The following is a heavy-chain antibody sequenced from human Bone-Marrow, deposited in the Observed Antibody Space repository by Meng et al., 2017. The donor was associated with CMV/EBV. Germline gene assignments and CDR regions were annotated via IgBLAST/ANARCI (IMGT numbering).Heavy chain of an antibody. V-gene: IGHV3-30-3*01. CDR2: ISYDGSNK. J-gene: IGHJ6*02. CDR3: ARDEGGYFSCYYGMDV. Sequence: SLKISCAASGFSFSSYAMHWVRPAPGKGLEWVAVISYDGSNKYYADSVKGRFTISRDDSKNTQYLQMNSMRAEDTAVYYGARDEGGYFSCYYGMDVWGQGTTVTVSS. D-gene: IGHD2-15*01. CDR1: GFSFSSYA.